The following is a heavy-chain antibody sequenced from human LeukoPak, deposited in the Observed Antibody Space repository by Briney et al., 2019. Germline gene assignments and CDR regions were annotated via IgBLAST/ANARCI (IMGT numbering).Heavy chain of an antibody. CDR3: ASTRILRYFDWLSLDY. V-gene: IGHV4-61*02. Sequence: SQTLSLTCTVSGGSISSGSYYWSWIRQPAGKGLEWIGRIYTSGSTNYNPSLKSRVTISVDTSKNQFSLKLSSVTAADTAVYYCASTRILRYFDWLSLDYWGQGTLVTVSS. CDR2: IYTSGST. J-gene: IGHJ4*02. CDR1: GGSISSGSYY. D-gene: IGHD3-9*01.